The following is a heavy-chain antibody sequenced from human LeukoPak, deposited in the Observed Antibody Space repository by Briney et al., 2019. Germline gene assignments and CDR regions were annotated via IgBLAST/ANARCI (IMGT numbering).Heavy chain of an antibody. CDR2: IWYDGSKR. Sequence: PGGSLRLSCAASGFTFSSYGMHWLRQGPGKGLEWVAVIWYDGSKRFYADSVKGRFTISRDNSKNTLYLQMNSLRAEDTAVYYCARASTILYYMDVWGKGTTVTVSS. D-gene: IGHD3-3*01. CDR1: GFTFSSYG. J-gene: IGHJ6*03. CDR3: ARASTILYYMDV. V-gene: IGHV3-33*01.